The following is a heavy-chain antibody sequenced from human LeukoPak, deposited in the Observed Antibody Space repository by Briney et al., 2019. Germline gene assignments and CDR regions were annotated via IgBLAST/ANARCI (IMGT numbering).Heavy chain of an antibody. J-gene: IGHJ3*02. V-gene: IGHV4-59*01. Sequence: SETLSLTCTVSGGTLSSDYGTTIRQPPGKGLEWIGYIYYSGSINYNPSLRSRVTISVDTSKNQFSLKLSSVTAADTAVYYCLSNRSGSLCAFDMWGQGTMVTVSS. CDR2: IYYSGSI. CDR3: LSNRSGSLCAFDM. CDR1: GGTLSSDY. D-gene: IGHD1-26*01.